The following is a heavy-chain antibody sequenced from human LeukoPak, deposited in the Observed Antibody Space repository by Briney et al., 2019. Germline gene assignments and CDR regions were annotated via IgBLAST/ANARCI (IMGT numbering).Heavy chain of an antibody. CDR2: ISGSGGST. CDR1: GGSISSSN. D-gene: IGHD6-19*01. CDR3: AKDGYSSDWYSLRYYFDY. Sequence: PSETLSLTCAVSGGSISSSNWWSWVRQAPGKGLEWVSAISGSGGSTYYADSVKGRFTISRDNSKNTLYLQMNSLRAEDTAVYCCAKDGYSSDWYSLRYYFDYWGQGTLVTVSS. V-gene: IGHV3-23*01. J-gene: IGHJ4*02.